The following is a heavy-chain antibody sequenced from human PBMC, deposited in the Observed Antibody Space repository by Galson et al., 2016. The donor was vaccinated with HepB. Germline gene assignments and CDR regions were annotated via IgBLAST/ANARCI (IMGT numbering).Heavy chain of an antibody. CDR3: AREPRNYEFWSGYPYCFYYGMDV. CDR2: IWYDGSNK. V-gene: IGHV3-33*01. Sequence: SLRLSCAASGFTFSSYAMHWVRQAPGKGLEWVAVIWYDGSNKYYADSVKGRFTISRDNSKNTLYLQMNSLRAEDTAVYYCAREPRNYEFWSGYPYCFYYGMDVWGQGTTVTVSS. D-gene: IGHD3-3*01. J-gene: IGHJ6*02. CDR1: GFTFSSYA.